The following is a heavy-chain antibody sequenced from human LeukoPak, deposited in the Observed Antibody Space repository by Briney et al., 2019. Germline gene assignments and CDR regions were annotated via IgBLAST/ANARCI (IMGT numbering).Heavy chain of an antibody. CDR3: ARNLHPSFDY. V-gene: IGHV4-34*01. Sequence: SETLSLTCAVYGGSFSGYYWSWIRQPPGKGLEWIGSIYDSGSTYYNPSLKSRVTISVDTSKSQFSLKLNSVTAADTAVYYCARNLHPSFDYWGQGTLVTVSS. J-gene: IGHJ4*02. CDR2: IYDSGST. CDR1: GGSFSGYY.